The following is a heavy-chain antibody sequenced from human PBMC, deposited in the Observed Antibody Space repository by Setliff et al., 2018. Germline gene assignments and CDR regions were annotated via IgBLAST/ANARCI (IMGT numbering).Heavy chain of an antibody. CDR3: ARDDDSSGYYSYYYMDV. J-gene: IGHJ6*03. CDR2: INHSGTT. Sequence: SETLSLTCGVYGGPFNGYYWSWIRQPPGKGLEWIGEINHSGTTYYNPSLKSRVTISVDTSKNQFSLKLSSVTAADTAVYYCARDDDSSGYYSYYYMDVWGKGTTVTVSS. V-gene: IGHV4-34*01. CDR1: GGPFNGYY. D-gene: IGHD3-22*01.